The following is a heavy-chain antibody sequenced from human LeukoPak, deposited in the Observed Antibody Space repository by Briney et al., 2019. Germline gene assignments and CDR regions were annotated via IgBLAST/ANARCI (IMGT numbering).Heavy chain of an antibody. Sequence: GGSLRLSCAASGFSFSNYGMSWVRQAPGKGLEWVSVISGSGGSTDYADSVKGRFTISRGNSKNTLYLQMNSLRGEDTAVYYCAKTTGSGSYYNTFDIWGQGTMVTVSS. CDR2: ISGSGGST. D-gene: IGHD3-10*01. CDR1: GFSFSNYG. CDR3: AKTTGSGSYYNTFDI. V-gene: IGHV3-23*01. J-gene: IGHJ3*02.